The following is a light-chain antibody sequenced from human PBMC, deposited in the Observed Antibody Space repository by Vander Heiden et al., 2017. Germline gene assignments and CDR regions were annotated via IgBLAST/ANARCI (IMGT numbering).Light chain of an antibody. V-gene: IGKV1-39*01. J-gene: IGKJ1*01. CDR2: AAS. Sequence: DIQLTQSPSPLSASVGDRVTITCRASQSISNYLNWYQQKPGKAPNLLISAASSLQGGVPSRFSGSGSGTDFTLTIRRLQPEDFATYYCQQSDRTPQTFGQGTKVEVK. CDR1: QSISNY. CDR3: QQSDRTPQT.